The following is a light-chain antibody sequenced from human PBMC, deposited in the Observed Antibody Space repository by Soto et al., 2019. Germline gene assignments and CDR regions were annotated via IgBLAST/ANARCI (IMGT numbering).Light chain of an antibody. CDR2: GAS. CDR1: QFVSSN. V-gene: IGKV3D-15*01. CDR3: QQYHNWPPIT. J-gene: IGKJ5*01. Sequence: EIVMTQSPVTLSVSPGERATLSCRARQFVSSNLAWYQQKPGQAPRLLIYGASTRATGIPARFSGSGSGTEFTLTISNLQSEDFAVYFCQQYHNWPPITFGQGTRLEI.